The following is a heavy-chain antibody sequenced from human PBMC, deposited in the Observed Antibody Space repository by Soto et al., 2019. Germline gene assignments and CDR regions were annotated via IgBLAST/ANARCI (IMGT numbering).Heavy chain of an antibody. J-gene: IGHJ2*01. CDR1: GGTFSSYA. Sequence: QVQLVQSGAEVKKPGSSVKVSCKASGGTFSSYAISWVRQAPGQGLEWMGGIIPIFGTANYAQKFQGRVTITADESTSTDYMELSSLRSEDTAVYYCARDYVSSGYYSYWYFDLWGRGTLVTVSS. D-gene: IGHD3-22*01. CDR2: IIPIFGTA. V-gene: IGHV1-69*01. CDR3: ARDYVSSGYYSYWYFDL.